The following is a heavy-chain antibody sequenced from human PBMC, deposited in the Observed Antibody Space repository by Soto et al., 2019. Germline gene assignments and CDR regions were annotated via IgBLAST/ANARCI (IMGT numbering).Heavy chain of an antibody. J-gene: IGHJ6*02. Sequence: ASVKVSCKASGGTFSSYAISWVRQAPGQGLEWMGGIIPIFGTANYAQKFQGGVTITADESTSTAYMELSSLRSEDTAVYYCARFPPPGIAAAGTNYYYGMDVWGQGTTVTVSS. CDR1: GGTFSSYA. V-gene: IGHV1-69*13. CDR2: IIPIFGTA. D-gene: IGHD6-13*01. CDR3: ARFPPPGIAAAGTNYYYGMDV.